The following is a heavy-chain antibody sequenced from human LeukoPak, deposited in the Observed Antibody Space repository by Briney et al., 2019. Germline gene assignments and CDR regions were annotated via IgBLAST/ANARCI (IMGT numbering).Heavy chain of an antibody. CDR1: GFTFSNCG. CDR3: ARDREGCLDY. CDR2: IWYDGSNK. J-gene: IGHJ4*02. D-gene: IGHD1-26*01. Sequence: PGGSLRLSCAASGFTFSNCGMHWVRQAPGKGLEWVAVIWYDGSNKYYADSVKGRFTISRDNSKNTLYLQMNSLRAEDTAVYYCARDREGCLDYWGQGTLVTVSS. V-gene: IGHV3-33*01.